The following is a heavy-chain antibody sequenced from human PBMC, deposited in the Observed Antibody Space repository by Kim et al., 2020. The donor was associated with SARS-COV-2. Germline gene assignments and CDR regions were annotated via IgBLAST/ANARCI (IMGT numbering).Heavy chain of an antibody. CDR2: ISDSGVRT. CDR3: EDSDY. V-gene: IGHV3-23*01. J-gene: IGHJ4*02. CDR1: GFTFSRYA. Sequence: GGSLRLSCAASGFTFSRYAMSWARQAPGKGLEWVSTISDSGVRTHYADSVKGRFTISRDNSKSTLFLQMNSLRAEDTAVCYCEDSDYWGQGSLVTVSS.